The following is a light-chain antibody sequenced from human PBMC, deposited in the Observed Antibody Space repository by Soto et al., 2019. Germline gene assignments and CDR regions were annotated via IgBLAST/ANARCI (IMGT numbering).Light chain of an antibody. V-gene: IGLV1-40*01. CDR1: SSNIGAGYD. CDR3: QSYDSSLSGSGV. Sequence: QPVLTQPPSVSGAPGQRVTISCTGSSSNIGAGYDVHWYQQLPGTAPKLLIHGNSNRPSGVPDRFSGSKSGTSASLAITGLQAEDEADYYCQSYDSSLSGSGVFGGGTKVTVL. J-gene: IGLJ3*02. CDR2: GNS.